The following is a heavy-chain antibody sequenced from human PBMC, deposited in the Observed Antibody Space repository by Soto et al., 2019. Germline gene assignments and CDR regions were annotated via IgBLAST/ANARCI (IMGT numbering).Heavy chain of an antibody. D-gene: IGHD2-2*02. CDR2: MNPNSGNT. Sequence: QVQLVQSGAEVKKPGASVKVSCKASGYTFTSYDINWVRQATGQGLEWMGWMNPNSGNTGYAQKFQGRVTMTRNSSISTAYKEQSSLRAEDTAVYYCARGYCSSTSCYITALGYYYYYMDVWGKGTTVTVSS. V-gene: IGHV1-8*01. J-gene: IGHJ6*03. CDR1: GYTFTSYD. CDR3: ARGYCSSTSCYITALGYYYYYMDV.